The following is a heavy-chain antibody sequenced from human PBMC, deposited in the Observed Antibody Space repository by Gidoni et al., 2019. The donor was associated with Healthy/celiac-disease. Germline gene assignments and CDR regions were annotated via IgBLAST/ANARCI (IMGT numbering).Heavy chain of an antibody. CDR1: GFPFSNAW. V-gene: IGHV3-15*01. J-gene: IGHJ6*02. CDR3: TTDRVTMIEDYYGMDV. Sequence: EVQLVESGGGLVKPGGSLRLSCAASGFPFSNAWMSWVRQAPGKGLEWVGRIKSKTDGGTTDYAAPVKGRFTISRDDSKNTLYLQMNSLKTEDTAVYYCTTDRVTMIEDYYGMDVWGQGTTVTVSS. CDR2: IKSKTDGGTT. D-gene: IGHD3-22*01.